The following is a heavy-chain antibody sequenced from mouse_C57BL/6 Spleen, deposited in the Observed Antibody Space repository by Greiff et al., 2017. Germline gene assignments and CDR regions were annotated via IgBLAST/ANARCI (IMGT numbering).Heavy chain of an antibody. V-gene: IGHV2-9-1*01. CDR2: IWTGGGT. CDR1: GFSLTSSA. Sequence: QVQLKQPGPGLVAPSQSLSITCTVSGFSLTSSAISWVRQPPGKGLEWIGVIWTGGGTNYNSALKSRMSISKYNSMSKVFLKMNRLQTDVTAKYYCVSNYDGDDGEYYYAMDFWGRGTSVTVSS. D-gene: IGHD2-2*01. J-gene: IGHJ4*01. CDR3: VSNYDGDDGEYYYAMDF.